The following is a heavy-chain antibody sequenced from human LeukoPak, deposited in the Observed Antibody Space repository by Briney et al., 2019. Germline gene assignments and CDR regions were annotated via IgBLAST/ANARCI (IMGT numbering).Heavy chain of an antibody. V-gene: IGHV3-48*03. CDR2: ISSSDNTI. Sequence: PGGSLRLSCAASGFTFSSYEMNWVRQAPGKGLEWVSYISSSDNTIYYADSVKGRFTIPRDNAKNSLYLQMNSLRAEDTAVYHCVRDYGGSSPFDYWGQGTLVTVSS. J-gene: IGHJ4*02. CDR1: GFTFSSYE. CDR3: VRDYGGSSPFDY. D-gene: IGHD4-23*01.